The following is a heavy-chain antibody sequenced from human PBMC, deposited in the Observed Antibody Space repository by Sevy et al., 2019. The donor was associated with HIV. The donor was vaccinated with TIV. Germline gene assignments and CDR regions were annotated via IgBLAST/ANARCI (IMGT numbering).Heavy chain of an antibody. V-gene: IGHV3-30*18. CDR3: AKGRRGSGFYYYGMDV. J-gene: IGHJ6*02. D-gene: IGHD6-19*01. Sequence: GGSLRLSCAASGFTFSSYGMHWVRQAPGKGLEWVALISYDGSNKYYADSVKGRFTISRDNSKNTLYLQMNSLRAEDTAVYYCAKGRRGSGFYYYGMDVWGQGTTVTVSS. CDR1: GFTFSSYG. CDR2: ISYDGSNK.